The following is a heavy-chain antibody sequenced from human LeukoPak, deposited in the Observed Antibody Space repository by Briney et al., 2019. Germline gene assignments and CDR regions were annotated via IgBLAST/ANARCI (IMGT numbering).Heavy chain of an antibody. D-gene: IGHD2-2*01. J-gene: IGHJ2*01. CDR1: GGSISSSSYY. Sequence: SETLSLTCTVSGGSISSSSYYWGWIRQPPGKGLEWIGSIYHSGSTYYNPSLKSRVTISVDTSKNQFSLKLSSVTAADTAVYYCASPDCSSTSCAEDYWYFDLWGRGTLVTVSS. V-gene: IGHV4-39*07. CDR2: IYHSGST. CDR3: ASPDCSSTSCAEDYWYFDL.